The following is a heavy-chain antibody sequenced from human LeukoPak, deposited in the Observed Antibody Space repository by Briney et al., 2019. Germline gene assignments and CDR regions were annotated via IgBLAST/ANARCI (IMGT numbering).Heavy chain of an antibody. J-gene: IGHJ5*02. CDR2: ISYDGSNK. Sequence: PGGSLRLSCAASGFTFSSYAMHWVRQAPGKGLEWVAVISYDGSNKYYADSVKGRFTISRDNSKNTLYLQMNSLRAEDTAVYYCARDRFCRSRAAGNWFDPWGQGTLVTVSS. D-gene: IGHD6-13*01. CDR3: ARDRFCRSRAAGNWFDP. V-gene: IGHV3-30*04. CDR1: GFTFSSYA.